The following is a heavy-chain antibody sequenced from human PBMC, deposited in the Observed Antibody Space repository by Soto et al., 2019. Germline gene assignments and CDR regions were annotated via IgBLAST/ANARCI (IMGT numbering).Heavy chain of an antibody. CDR3: ARGDFAWEPSTDY. Sequence: QVQLQQLGAGLLKPSETLSLTCAVYGGSLSGYYWSWIRQPPGKGLEWIGEINHSGSTNYSPSLKSRVTILVDTSKNQFSLQLSSVTAADTAMYYCARGDFAWEPSTDYRGQGTLVTVSS. V-gene: IGHV4-34*01. D-gene: IGHD3-3*01. CDR2: INHSGST. J-gene: IGHJ4*02. CDR1: GGSLSGYY.